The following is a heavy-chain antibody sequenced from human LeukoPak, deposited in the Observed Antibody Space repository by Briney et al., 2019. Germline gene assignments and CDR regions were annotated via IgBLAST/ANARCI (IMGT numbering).Heavy chain of an antibody. CDR2: ISSSSSYV. V-gene: IGHV3-21*01. CDR3: ARGEDSSSFYYYMDV. J-gene: IGHJ6*03. D-gene: IGHD6-13*01. Sequence: GGSLRLSCAASGFTFSSYSMNWVRQAPGKGLEWVSSISSSSSYVYYADSVKGRFTISRDNAKNSLYLQMNSLRAEDTAVYYCARGEDSSSFYYYMDVWGKGTTVTVSS. CDR1: GFTFSSYS.